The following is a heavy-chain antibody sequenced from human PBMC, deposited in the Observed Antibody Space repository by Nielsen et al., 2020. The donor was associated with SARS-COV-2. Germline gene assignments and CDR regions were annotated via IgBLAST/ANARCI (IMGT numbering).Heavy chain of an antibody. V-gene: IGHV2-70*11. CDR3: ARQWLAQTDY. J-gene: IGHJ4*02. D-gene: IGHD6-19*01. CDR1: GFSLSTSVLC. Sequence: SGPPLVKPTQTLTLTCTFSGFSLSTSVLCVIWIGPPPGKDLEWLARIDWDDEKYYSTSLKTRLTISKDTSKNQVVLTMTNMDPVDTATYYCARQWLAQTDYWGQGTLVTVSS. CDR2: IDWDDEK.